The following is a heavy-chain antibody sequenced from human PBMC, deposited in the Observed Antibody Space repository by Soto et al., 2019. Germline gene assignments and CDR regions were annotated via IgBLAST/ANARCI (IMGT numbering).Heavy chain of an antibody. J-gene: IGHJ2*01. V-gene: IGHV4-4*02. D-gene: IGHD3-3*01. CDR2: IYHSGST. Sequence: PPGKGLEWIGEIYHSGSTNYNPSLKSRVTISVDKSKNQFSLKLSSVTAADTAVYYCARAGKNFFFQAEDGIRDTVPVSAFLLNRSSDL. CDR3: ARAGKNFFFQAEDGIRDTVPVSAFLLNRSSDL.